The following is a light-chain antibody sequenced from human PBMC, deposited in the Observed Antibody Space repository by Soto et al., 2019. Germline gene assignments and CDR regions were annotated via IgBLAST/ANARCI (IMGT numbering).Light chain of an antibody. CDR1: SRDVSSFNY. J-gene: IGLJ1*01. CDR2: DVS. CDR3: CSYTSSSTYV. V-gene: IGLV2-14*01. Sequence: QSVLTQPASVSGSPGQSITISCTGTSRDVSSFNYVSWYQQHPGKAPKLMIYDVSNRPSVVSNRFSGPKSGNTASLTISGLQAEDEADYYCCSYTSSSTYVFGTGTKVTV.